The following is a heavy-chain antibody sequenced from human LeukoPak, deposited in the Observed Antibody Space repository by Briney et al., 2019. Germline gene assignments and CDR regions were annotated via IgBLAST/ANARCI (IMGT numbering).Heavy chain of an antibody. Sequence: GGSLRLSCAASGFTFSTFAMIWVRQPPGEGLEGVSSIFPSGGEIHYADSVRGRFTISRDNSKSTLSLQMNSLRAEDTAIYYCATYRQVLLPFESWGQGTLVTVSS. V-gene: IGHV3-23*01. J-gene: IGHJ4*02. D-gene: IGHD2-8*02. CDR3: ATYRQVLLPFES. CDR2: IFPSGGEI. CDR1: GFTFSTFA.